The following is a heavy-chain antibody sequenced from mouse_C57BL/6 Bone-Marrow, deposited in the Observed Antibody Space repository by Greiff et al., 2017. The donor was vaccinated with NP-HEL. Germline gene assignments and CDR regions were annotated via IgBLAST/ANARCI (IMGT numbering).Heavy chain of an antibody. CDR3: TTRGNGSSPFDY. D-gene: IGHD1-1*01. CDR1: GYTFTSYW. V-gene: IGHV1-55*01. Sequence: QVQLQQPGAELVKPGASVKMSCKASGYTFTSYWITWVKQRPGQGLEWIGDIYPGSGSTNYNEKFKSKATLTVDTSSSTAYMQLSSLTSEDTAVYYCTTRGNGSSPFDYWGQGTTLTVSS. CDR2: IYPGSGST. J-gene: IGHJ2*01.